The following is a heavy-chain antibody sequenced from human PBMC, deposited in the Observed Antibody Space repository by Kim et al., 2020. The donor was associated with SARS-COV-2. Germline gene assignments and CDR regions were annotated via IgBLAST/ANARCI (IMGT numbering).Heavy chain of an antibody. J-gene: IGHJ1*01. Sequence: GGSLRLSCAASGFTFSSYAMSWVRQAPGKGLEWVSAISGSGGSTYYADSVKGRFTISRDNSKNTLYLQMNSLRAEDTAVYYCAKTEDYGDYFSHPRLYFQHWGQGTLVTVSS. CDR3: AKTEDYGDYFSHPRLYFQH. CDR2: ISGSGGST. CDR1: GFTFSSYA. D-gene: IGHD4-17*01. V-gene: IGHV3-23*01.